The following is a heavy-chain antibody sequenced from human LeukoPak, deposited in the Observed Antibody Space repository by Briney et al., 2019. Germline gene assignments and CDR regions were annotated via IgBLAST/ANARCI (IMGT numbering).Heavy chain of an antibody. Sequence: GGSLRLSCAASGFTFHDYAMHWVRQAPGKGLEWVSLISWDGGSTYYADSVKGRFTISRDNSENSLYLQMNSLRAEDTALYYCAKVSRRPYYYYGMDVWGKGTTVTVSS. J-gene: IGHJ6*04. V-gene: IGHV3-43D*04. CDR1: GFTFHDYA. D-gene: IGHD3-16*02. CDR3: AKVSRRPYYYYGMDV. CDR2: ISWDGGST.